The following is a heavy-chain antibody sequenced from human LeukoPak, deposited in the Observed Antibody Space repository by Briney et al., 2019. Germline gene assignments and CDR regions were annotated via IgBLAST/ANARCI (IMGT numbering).Heavy chain of an antibody. Sequence: GESLKISCKVSGYSFTSYWIVWVRQMPGKGLEWMGIIYPGDSDTRYSPSFQGQVTISADKFISTAYLQWSSLKASDTAMYYCARRRGSSGYNWFDPWGQGTLVTVSS. CDR1: GYSFTSYW. CDR3: ARRRGSSGYNWFDP. D-gene: IGHD6-19*01. CDR2: IYPGDSDT. V-gene: IGHV5-51*01. J-gene: IGHJ5*02.